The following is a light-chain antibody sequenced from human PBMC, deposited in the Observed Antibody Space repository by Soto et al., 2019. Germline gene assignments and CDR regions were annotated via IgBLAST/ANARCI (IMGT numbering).Light chain of an antibody. CDR3: QQRHNWPIT. CDR1: QSVNNN. CDR2: SAS. V-gene: IGKV3-15*01. Sequence: EIVMTQSPVTLSVSPGERASLSCTASQSVNNNVAWYQQKPGHTPRLLIYSASIGATGTPARFSGSGSGSDFTLTISGLEPADLGVYYCQQRHNWPITFGQGTRLEIK. J-gene: IGKJ5*01.